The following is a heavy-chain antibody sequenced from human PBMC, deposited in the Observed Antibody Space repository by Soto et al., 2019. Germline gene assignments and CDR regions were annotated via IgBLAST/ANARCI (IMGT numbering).Heavy chain of an antibody. CDR2: ISSYGADT. CDR3: VKEGYMRSDWYGQFDY. J-gene: IGHJ4*02. Sequence: PVGSLRLSCSASGFTFTSYAMHWVRQAPGKGLEFVSAISSYGADTYYAASVKGRFAISRDNPKNTLYLQMSSLRAEDTALYYCVKEGYMRSDWYGQFDYWGQGALVTVSS. D-gene: IGHD6-19*01. V-gene: IGHV3-64D*06. CDR1: GFTFTSYA.